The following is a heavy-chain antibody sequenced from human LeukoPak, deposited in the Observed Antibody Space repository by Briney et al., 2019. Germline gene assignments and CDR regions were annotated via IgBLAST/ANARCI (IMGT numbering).Heavy chain of an antibody. J-gene: IGHJ6*02. D-gene: IGHD4-11*01. V-gene: IGHV3-11*06. Sequence: GGSLRLSCAASGFTFSDYYMSWIRQAPGKGLEWVSYISSSSSYTNYADSVKGRFTISRDNAKNSLYLQMNSLRAEDTAVYYCARAPHYSDYGPYYYGMDVWGQGTTVTVSS. CDR2: ISSSSSYT. CDR1: GFTFSDYY. CDR3: ARAPHYSDYGPYYYGMDV.